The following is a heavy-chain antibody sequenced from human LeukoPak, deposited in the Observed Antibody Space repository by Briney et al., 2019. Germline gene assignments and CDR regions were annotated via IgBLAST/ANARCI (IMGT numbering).Heavy chain of an antibody. CDR2: IYSGGRT. D-gene: IGHD6-13*01. J-gene: IGHJ5*02. CDR1: GFTVSSNY. Sequence: PGGSLRLSCAASGFTVSSNYMSWVRQAPGKGLEGVSVIYSGGRTYYADSVKGRFTVSRDNSKNTVYLQMNSLRAEDTAVYYCARDLGAAAFPWGQGTLVTVSS. CDR3: ARDLGAAAFP. V-gene: IGHV3-66*01.